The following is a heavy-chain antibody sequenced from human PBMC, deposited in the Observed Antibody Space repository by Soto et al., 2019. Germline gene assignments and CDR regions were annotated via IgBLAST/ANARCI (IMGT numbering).Heavy chain of an antibody. CDR2: ISSSSSYI. D-gene: IGHD6-19*01. J-gene: IGHJ3*01. CDR1: GFTFSSYS. Sequence: GGSLRLSCAASGFTFSSYSMNWVRQAPGKGLEWVSSISSSSSYIYYADSVKGRFTISRDNAKNSLYLQMNSLRAEDTAVYYCARLLIAVAGLNPWGQGTMVTVSS. CDR3: ARLLIAVAGLNP. V-gene: IGHV3-21*01.